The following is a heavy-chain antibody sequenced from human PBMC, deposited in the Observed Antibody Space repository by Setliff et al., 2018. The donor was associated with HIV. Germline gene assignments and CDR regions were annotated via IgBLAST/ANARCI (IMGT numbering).Heavy chain of an antibody. CDR1: GGAISSGTYY. Sequence: SETLSLTCTVSGGAISSGTYYWSWIRQPAGKGLEWIGHIYSTGNTNYNSSLKSRVTMSIETSKNQFSLKLTSVTAADTAVYYCARDDDKLFDYWGQGTLVTVSS. V-gene: IGHV4-61*09. CDR2: IYSTGNT. J-gene: IGHJ4*02. D-gene: IGHD3-9*01. CDR3: ARDDDKLFDY.